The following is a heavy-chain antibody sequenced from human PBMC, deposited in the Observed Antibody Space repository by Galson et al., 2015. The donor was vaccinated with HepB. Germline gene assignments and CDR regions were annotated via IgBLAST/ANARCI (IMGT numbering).Heavy chain of an antibody. J-gene: IGHJ5*02. CDR2: IIPILGIA. D-gene: IGHD4-11*01. V-gene: IGHV1-69*02. CDR1: GGTFSSYT. CDR3: ARGGYRNKSDP. Sequence: SVKVSCKASGGTFSSYTISWVRQAPGQGLEWMGRIIPILGIANYAQKFQGRVTITADKSTSTAYMELSSLRSEDTALYYCARGGYRNKSDPWGQGTLVTVSS.